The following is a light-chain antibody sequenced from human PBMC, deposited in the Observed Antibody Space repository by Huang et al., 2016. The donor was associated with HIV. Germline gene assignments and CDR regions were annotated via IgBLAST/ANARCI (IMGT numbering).Light chain of an antibody. Sequence: AVQLTQSPSSLSASVGDTAIISGRASQDIGTSLAWYQQRPGAAPRLLIIGASSLQPGTPSRFLGHVSGPLFTLIIDNLQPDEFATYYCQQLSSYPVTFGGGTRVE. CDR3: QQLSSYPVT. V-gene: IGKV1-13*02. CDR2: GAS. J-gene: IGKJ4*01. CDR1: QDIGTS.